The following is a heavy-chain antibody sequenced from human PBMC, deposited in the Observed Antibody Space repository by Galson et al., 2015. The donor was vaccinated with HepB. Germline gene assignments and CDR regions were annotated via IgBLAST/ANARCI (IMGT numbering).Heavy chain of an antibody. CDR3: ARHIPFSGYCSGGSCFHPYYFDY. CDR2: IYPGGSDT. Sequence: QSGAEVKKPGESLKISCTGSGYSFTSYWIGWVRQMPGKGLEWMGIIYPGGSDTRYSPSFQGQVTISADKSISTAYLQWSSLKASDTAMYYCARHIPFSGYCSGGSCFHPYYFDYWGQGTLVTVSS. V-gene: IGHV5-51*01. CDR1: GYSFTSYW. J-gene: IGHJ4*02. D-gene: IGHD2-15*01.